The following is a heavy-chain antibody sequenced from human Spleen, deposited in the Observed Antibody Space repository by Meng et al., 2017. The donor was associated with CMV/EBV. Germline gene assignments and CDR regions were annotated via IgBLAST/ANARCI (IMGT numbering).Heavy chain of an antibody. D-gene: IGHD2-2*01. Sequence: GESLKISCAASGFTFSDYGMNWVRQAPGKGLEWVSYISGRITTVYYADSLKGRFTISRDNAKNSLYLQMNSLRAEDTAVYYCARSPGYCSSTSCLSTYWGQGTLVTVSS. V-gene: IGHV3-48*04. J-gene: IGHJ4*02. CDR3: ARSPGYCSSTSCLSTY. CDR1: GFTFSDYG. CDR2: ISGRITTV.